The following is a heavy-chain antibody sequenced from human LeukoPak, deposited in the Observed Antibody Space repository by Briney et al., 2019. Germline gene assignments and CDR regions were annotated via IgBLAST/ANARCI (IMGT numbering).Heavy chain of an antibody. CDR1: GFTLXSXA. V-gene: IGHV3-23*01. CDR3: ATSRTFDY. J-gene: IGHJ4*02. Sequence: GGSLRLSCAASGFTLXSXAMSWVRQAPGXGLEWVSAISXXXXXXXXXXSXKGRXXXXXDXSKNTLYLQMNSLRSEDTAVYYCATSRTFDYWGQGTLVTVSS. CDR2: ISXXXXXX.